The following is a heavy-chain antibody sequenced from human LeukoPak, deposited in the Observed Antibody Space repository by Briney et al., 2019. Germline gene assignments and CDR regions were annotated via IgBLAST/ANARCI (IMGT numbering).Heavy chain of an antibody. CDR1: GGSISGSY. D-gene: IGHD4-17*01. CDR3: ARGIESYGDYGY. V-gene: IGHV4-59*01. Sequence: SETLSLTCTVSGGSISGSYWNWIRQPPGKGLEWIAYMYNSGSTNYNPSLKSRVTISIDTSKNQFSLKLSSLTAADTAIYYCARGIESYGDYGYWGQGILVTVSS. J-gene: IGHJ4*02. CDR2: MYNSGST.